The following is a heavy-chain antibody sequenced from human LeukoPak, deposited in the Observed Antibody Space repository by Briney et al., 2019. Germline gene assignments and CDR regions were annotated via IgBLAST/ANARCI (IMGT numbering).Heavy chain of an antibody. Sequence: GGSLRLSCAASGFTFSSYSMNWVRQAPGKGLEWVSAISASGGFRYYADSVKGRFTISRDNSKNTLYLQMNSLRAEDTAVYYCAKPAGYNFFDYWGQGTLVTVSS. J-gene: IGHJ4*02. V-gene: IGHV3-23*01. D-gene: IGHD5-24*01. CDR1: GFTFSSYS. CDR2: ISASGGFR. CDR3: AKPAGYNFFDY.